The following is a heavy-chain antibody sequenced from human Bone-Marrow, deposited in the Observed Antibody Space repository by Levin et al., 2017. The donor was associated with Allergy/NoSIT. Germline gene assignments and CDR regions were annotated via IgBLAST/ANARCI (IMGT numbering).Heavy chain of an antibody. CDR2: SYSGGST. CDR1: GFSVANSF. Sequence: GGSLRLSCAGFGFSVANSFMNWVRQAPGKGLEWVSLSYSGGSTQYADSVKGRFTISRDNSKNTVYLEMNSLRDEDTAVYYCTRGPEATYDGMDVWGQGTTVTVSS. CDR3: TRGPEATYDGMDV. D-gene: IGHD1-14*01. V-gene: IGHV3-53*01. J-gene: IGHJ6*02.